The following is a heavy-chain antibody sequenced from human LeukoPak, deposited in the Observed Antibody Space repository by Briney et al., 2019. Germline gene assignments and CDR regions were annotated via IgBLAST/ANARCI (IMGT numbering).Heavy chain of an antibody. J-gene: IGHJ4*02. CDR2: FDPEDGET. Sequence: GASVKVSCKVSGYTLTELSMHWVRQAPGKGLEWMGGFDPEDGETIYAQKFQGGVTMTEDTSTDTAYMELSSLRSEDTAVYYCARDIGQGSSWLYDYWGQGTLVTVSS. CDR1: GYTLTELS. D-gene: IGHD6-13*01. V-gene: IGHV1-24*01. CDR3: ARDIGQGSSWLYDY.